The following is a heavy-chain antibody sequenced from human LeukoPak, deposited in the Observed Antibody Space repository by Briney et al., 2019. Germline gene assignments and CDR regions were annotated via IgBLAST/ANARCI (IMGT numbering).Heavy chain of an antibody. CDR2: IYYSGST. Sequence: PSETLSLTCTVSGGSISSHYWSWIRQPPGKGLEWIGYIYYSGSTNHNPSLKSRVTISVDTSKNQFSLKLSSVTAADTAVYYCATLTGAFDYWGQGTLVTVSS. CDR1: GGSISSHY. V-gene: IGHV4-59*11. D-gene: IGHD1-20*01. CDR3: ATLTGAFDY. J-gene: IGHJ4*02.